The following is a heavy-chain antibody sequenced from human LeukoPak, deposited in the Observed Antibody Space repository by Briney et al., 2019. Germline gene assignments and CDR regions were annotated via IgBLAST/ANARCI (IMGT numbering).Heavy chain of an antibody. Sequence: LGASVKVSCKASGYTFTGYYMXXXXXXXXXXXXXXXWIXPNSGGTXXXQXFXXXVTMTRDTSISTAYMELSRLRSDDTAVYYCARDLRGSYYSPADYWGQGTLVTVSS. CDR2: IXPNSGGT. V-gene: IGHV1-2*03. J-gene: IGHJ4*02. CDR1: GYTFTGYY. D-gene: IGHD1-26*01. CDR3: ARDLRGSYYSPADY.